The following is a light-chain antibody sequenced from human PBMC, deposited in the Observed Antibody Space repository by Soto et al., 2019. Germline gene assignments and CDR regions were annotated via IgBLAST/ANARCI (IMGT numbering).Light chain of an antibody. CDR2: GAS. CDR1: QSVSSN. CDR3: QQYNDWTYT. V-gene: IGKV3-15*01. Sequence: EIVMTQSPATLSVSPGERATLSCRASQSVSSNLAWYQQKPGQAPRLLIYGASTRATGVPDRFSGSGSGTEFNLTISSLQSEDFAVYYCQQYNDWTYTFGQGTKLEIQ. J-gene: IGKJ2*01.